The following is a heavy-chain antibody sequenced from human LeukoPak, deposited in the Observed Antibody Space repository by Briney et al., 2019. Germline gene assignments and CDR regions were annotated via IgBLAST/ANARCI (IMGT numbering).Heavy chain of an antibody. CDR3: ARDYYGSTY. D-gene: IGHD3-22*01. Sequence: GGSLRLSCAASGFTFSTYSMNWVRQAPGKGLEWVAVISYDGSNKYYADSVKGRFTISRDNSKNTLYLQMNSLRAEDTAVYYCARDYYGSTYWGQGTLVTVSS. CDR1: GFTFSTYS. J-gene: IGHJ4*02. V-gene: IGHV3-30*03. CDR2: ISYDGSNK.